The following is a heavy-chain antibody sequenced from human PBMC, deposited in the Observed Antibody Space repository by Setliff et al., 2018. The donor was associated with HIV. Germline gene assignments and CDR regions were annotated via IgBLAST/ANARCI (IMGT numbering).Heavy chain of an antibody. D-gene: IGHD2-21*02. V-gene: IGHV1-69*05. J-gene: IGHJ3*02. CDR3: ARGQGCGGGCHYAFEM. CDR2: IIPAFGTA. CDR1: GDTLSIHP. Sequence: SVKVSCKTSGDTLSIHPISWVRQAPGRGLDWMGGIIPAFGTANYAQKFQDRVTITTDESTTTVFMELTGLRSADTAVYYCARGQGCGGGCHYAFEMWGQGTMVTVSS.